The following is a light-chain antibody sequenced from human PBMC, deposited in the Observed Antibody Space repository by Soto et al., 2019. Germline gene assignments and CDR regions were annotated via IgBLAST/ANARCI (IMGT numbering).Light chain of an antibody. CDR2: GNK. CDR1: NSNIGAGYD. J-gene: IGLJ3*02. V-gene: IGLV1-40*01. Sequence: QSVLTQPPSVSGAPGQRITISCTGSNSNIGAGYDVHWYQHLPGTAPKLLIFGNKNRPSGVPDRFSGSKSGTSASLAITGLQAEDEADYFCQSYDSDFGGVLFGGGTKLTVL. CDR3: QSYDSDFGGVL.